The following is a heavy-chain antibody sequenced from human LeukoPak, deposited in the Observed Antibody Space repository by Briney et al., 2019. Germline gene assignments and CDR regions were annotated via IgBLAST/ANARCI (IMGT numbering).Heavy chain of an antibody. D-gene: IGHD3-3*01. CDR3: ARDYDFWSGYSDDAFDI. Sequence: PGGSLRLSCAASGFTFSSYAMSWVRQAPGKGLEWVSAISGSGGSTYYADSVKGRFTISRDNSKNTLYLQMNSLGAEDTAVYYCARDYDFWSGYSDDAFDIWGQGTMVTVSS. V-gene: IGHV3-23*01. CDR2: ISGSGGST. CDR1: GFTFSSYA. J-gene: IGHJ3*02.